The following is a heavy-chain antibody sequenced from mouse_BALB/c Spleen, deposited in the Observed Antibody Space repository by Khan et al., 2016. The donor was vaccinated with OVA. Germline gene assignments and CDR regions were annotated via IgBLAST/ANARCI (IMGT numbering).Heavy chain of an antibody. CDR3: ARNSYMYDFTY. CDR2: IRSGGST. Sequence: QVQLKQSGPGLVQPSQSLSITCTVSGFSLNTYGIHWIRQSQGKGLEWLGVIRSGGSTDYTGAFISRLNITKDNSKSQVFFKLSSLQADDTAIYYCARNSYMYDFTYWGQGTLVTVSA. CDR1: GFSLNTYG. J-gene: IGHJ3*01. D-gene: IGHD2-14*01. V-gene: IGHV2-2*01.